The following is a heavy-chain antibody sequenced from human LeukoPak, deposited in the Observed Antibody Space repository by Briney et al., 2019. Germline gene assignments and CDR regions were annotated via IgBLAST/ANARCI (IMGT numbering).Heavy chain of an antibody. V-gene: IGHV3-15*01. J-gene: IGHJ4*02. D-gene: IGHD6-13*01. CDR1: GFTFSNAW. Sequence: PGGSLRLSCAASGFTFSNAWMSWVRQAPGKGLEWVGRIKSKTDGGTTDYAAPMKGRFTISRDDSKNTLYLQMNSLKTEDTAVYYCTTREAGGHSSSWEASYWGQGTLVTVSS. CDR3: TTREAGGHSSSWEASY. CDR2: IKSKTDGGTT.